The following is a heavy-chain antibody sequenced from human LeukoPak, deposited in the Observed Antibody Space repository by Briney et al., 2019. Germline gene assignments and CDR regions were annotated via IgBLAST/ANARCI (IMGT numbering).Heavy chain of an antibody. CDR2: IWYDGSNK. V-gene: IGHV3-33*01. Sequence: GGSLRLPCAASGFTFSTYGMHWVRQAPGKGLEWVAVIWYDGSNKNYADSVKGRFTISRDNSKNTLYLQMNSLRAEDTAVYYCARNLVGASEDYFDYWGQGTLVTVSS. J-gene: IGHJ4*02. CDR1: GFTFSTYG. CDR3: ARNLVGASEDYFDY. D-gene: IGHD1-26*01.